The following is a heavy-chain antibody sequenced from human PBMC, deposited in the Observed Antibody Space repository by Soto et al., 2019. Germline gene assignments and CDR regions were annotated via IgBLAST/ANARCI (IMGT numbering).Heavy chain of an antibody. J-gene: IGHJ6*02. CDR3: TRNGGSYPFVGYYYGMDV. D-gene: IGHD1-26*01. CDR1: VFTFSNAW. CDR2: IKSKTDGGTT. V-gene: IGHV3-15*01. Sequence: PWGALRLSGAASVFTFSNAWMSWVRQAPGKGLEWVGRIKSKTDGGTTDYAAPVKGRFTISRDDSKNTLYLQMNSLKTEDTAVYYCTRNGGSYPFVGYYYGMDVWGQGTTVTVSS.